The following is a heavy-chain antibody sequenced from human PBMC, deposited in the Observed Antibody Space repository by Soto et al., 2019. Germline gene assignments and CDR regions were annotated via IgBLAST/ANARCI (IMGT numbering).Heavy chain of an antibody. CDR1: GYTFSNFW. CDR3: ARSPRSSPYFDY. Sequence: PGESLKISCQSSGYTFSNFWIGWVRQLSGKGLEWMGIIYPGDHETRYNPSFHGKVIISSDRSINTAYLQWTSLEASDTAFYFCARSPRSSPYFDYWGQGALVTVSS. J-gene: IGHJ4*02. CDR2: IYPGDHET. D-gene: IGHD6-13*01. V-gene: IGHV5-51*01.